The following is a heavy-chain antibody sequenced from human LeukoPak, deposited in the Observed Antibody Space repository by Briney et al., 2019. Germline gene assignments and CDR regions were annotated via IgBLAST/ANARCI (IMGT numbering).Heavy chain of an antibody. CDR1: GFTISSYA. CDR2: FSGSGGST. Sequence: GGCPLLCGAAAGFTISSYAMRGGRPAPGKGVEGVSAFSGSGGSTYSADSVNGRFTISTDNSNNTLYLQMNSLRAEDTAVYYCAKPPVVVPAAAYFDYWGQGTLVTVSS. CDR3: AKPPVVVPAAAYFDY. D-gene: IGHD2-2*01. V-gene: IGHV3-23*01. J-gene: IGHJ4*02.